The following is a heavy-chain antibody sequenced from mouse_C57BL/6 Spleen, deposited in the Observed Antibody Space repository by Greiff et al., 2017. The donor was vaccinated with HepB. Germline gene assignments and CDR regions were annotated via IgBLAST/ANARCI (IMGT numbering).Heavy chain of an antibody. V-gene: IGHV1-59*01. CDR1: GYTFTSYW. Sequence: VQLQQPGAELVRPGTSVKLSCKASGYTFTSYWMHWVKQRPGQGLEWIGVIDPSDSYTNYNQKFKGKATLTVDTSSSTAYMQLSSLTSEDSAVYYCAIDGYFLYWGQGTLVTVSA. D-gene: IGHD2-3*01. J-gene: IGHJ3*01. CDR3: AIDGYFLY. CDR2: IDPSDSYT.